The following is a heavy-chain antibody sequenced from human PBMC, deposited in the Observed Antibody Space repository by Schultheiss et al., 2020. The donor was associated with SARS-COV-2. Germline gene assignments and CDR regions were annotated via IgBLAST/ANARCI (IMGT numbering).Heavy chain of an antibody. J-gene: IGHJ6*03. CDR2: IYSGGST. V-gene: IGHV3-23*03. D-gene: IGHD2-2*01. CDR3: ASSSTSPWLDYYYYMDV. Sequence: GGSLRLSCAASGFTFSSYAMSWVRQAPGKGLEWVSVIYSGGSTYYADSVKGRFTISRDNSKNTLYLQMNSLRAEDTAVYYCASSSTSPWLDYYYYMDVWGKGTTVTVSS. CDR1: GFTFSSYA.